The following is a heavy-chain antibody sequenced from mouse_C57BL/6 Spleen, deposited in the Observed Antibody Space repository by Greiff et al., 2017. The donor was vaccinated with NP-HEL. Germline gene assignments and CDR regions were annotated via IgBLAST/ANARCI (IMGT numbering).Heavy chain of an antibody. CDR2: LDPSDSYT. CDR3: ARQILSNAMDY. J-gene: IGHJ4*01. CDR1: GYTFTSYW. V-gene: IGHV1-69*01. Sequence: QVQLQQPGAELVMPGASVKLSCKASGYTFTSYWMHWVKQRPGQGLEWIGELDPSDSYTNYNQKFKGKSTLTVDKSSSTAYMQLSSLTSEDSAVYYCARQILSNAMDYWGQGTSVTVSS.